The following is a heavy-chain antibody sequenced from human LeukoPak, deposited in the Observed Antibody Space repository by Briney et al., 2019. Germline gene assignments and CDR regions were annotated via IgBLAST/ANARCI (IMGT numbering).Heavy chain of an antibody. J-gene: IGHJ4*02. D-gene: IGHD3-10*01. CDR1: GGSISSYY. Sequence: SSETLSLTCTVSGGSISSYYWSWIRQPPGKGLEWIGYIYYSGSTNYNPSLTSRVTISVDTSKNQFSLNLSSVTAADTAVYYCARGTYYSGSGSYSSFDYWGQGTLVTVSS. CDR2: IYYSGST. CDR3: ARGTYYSGSGSYSSFDY. V-gene: IGHV4-59*01.